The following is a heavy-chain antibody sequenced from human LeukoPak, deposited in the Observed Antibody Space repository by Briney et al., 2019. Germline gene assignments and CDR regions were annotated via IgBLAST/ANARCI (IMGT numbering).Heavy chain of an antibody. Sequence: PSETLSLTCTVSGGSISSGGYYWSWVRQHPGKGLEWIGYIYYSGSTYYNPSLKSRVTISVDTSKNQFSLKLSSVTAADTAVYYCARVDGDYYFDYWGQGTLVTVSS. CDR2: IYYSGST. D-gene: IGHD4-17*01. V-gene: IGHV4-31*03. CDR1: GGSISSGGYY. CDR3: ARVDGDYYFDY. J-gene: IGHJ4*02.